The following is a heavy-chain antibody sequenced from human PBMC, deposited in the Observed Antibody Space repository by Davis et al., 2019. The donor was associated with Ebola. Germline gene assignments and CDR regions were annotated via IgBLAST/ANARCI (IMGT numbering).Heavy chain of an antibody. J-gene: IGHJ4*02. CDR3: ASGTYYGSGSYIDY. D-gene: IGHD3-10*01. V-gene: IGHV1-46*01. CDR1: GYTFPSYY. CDR2: VNPSGGST. Sequence: AASVKVSCKAFGYTFPSYYIHWVRQAPGQGLEWMGIVNPSGGSTTYAQKFQGRVTMTRDTSTSTVYMELSSLRSEDTAVYYCASGTYYGSGSYIDYWGQGTLVTVSS.